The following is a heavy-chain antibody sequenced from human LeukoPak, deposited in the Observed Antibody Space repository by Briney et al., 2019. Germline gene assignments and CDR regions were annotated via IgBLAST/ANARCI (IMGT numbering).Heavy chain of an antibody. J-gene: IGHJ3*02. D-gene: IGHD2-21*02. CDR2: MSFDGSNE. CDR3: ARGFLLLRGAFDI. V-gene: IGHV3-30-3*01. CDR1: GLTFTSSA. Sequence: PGGSLRLSCAASGLTFTSSAMHWVRQAPGKGLQWVAVMSFDGSNEYYADSVKGRFTISRDNSKKTLFLLMNNLRTEDTAVYYCARGFLLLRGAFDIWGQGTMVTVSS.